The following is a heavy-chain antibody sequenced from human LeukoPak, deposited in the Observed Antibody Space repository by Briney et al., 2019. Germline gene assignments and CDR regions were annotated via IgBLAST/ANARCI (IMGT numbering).Heavy chain of an antibody. Sequence: KPSETLSLTCSVSGGPVSSYYWSWIRQSPEKGLEWIGYLHNSGRTNYNPSLKSRVTGFVDTSKNQVSLTLSSVTAADTAVYYCARHGTISSESYFDYWGQGALVTVSS. J-gene: IGHJ4*02. CDR2: LHNSGRT. V-gene: IGHV4-59*08. D-gene: IGHD1-14*01. CDR1: GGPVSSYY. CDR3: ARHGTISSESYFDY.